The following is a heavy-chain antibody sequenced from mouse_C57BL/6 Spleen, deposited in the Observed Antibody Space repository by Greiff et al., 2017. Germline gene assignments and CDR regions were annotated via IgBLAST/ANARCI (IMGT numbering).Heavy chain of an antibody. CDR3: ARVLRPDWYFDV. D-gene: IGHD1-2*01. CDR2: IDPSASYT. Sequence: QVQLQQPGAELVMPGASVKLSCKASGYTFTSYWMHWVKQRPGQGLEWIGEIDPSASYTNYNQKFKGKSTLTVDKSSSTAYMQLSSLTSEDSAVYYCARVLRPDWYFDVWGTGTTVTVSS. V-gene: IGHV1-69*01. J-gene: IGHJ1*03. CDR1: GYTFTSYW.